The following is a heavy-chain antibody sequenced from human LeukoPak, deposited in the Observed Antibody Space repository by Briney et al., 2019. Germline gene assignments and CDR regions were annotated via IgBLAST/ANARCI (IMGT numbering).Heavy chain of an antibody. Sequence: PSETLSLTCAVYGGSFSGYYWSWIRQPPGKGLEWIGEINHSGSTNYNPSLKSRVTISVDTSKNQFSLELNSVTAADTAVYYCARHQRGGFDFDYWGQGTLVTVSS. D-gene: IGHD3-16*01. CDR1: GGSFSGYY. CDR3: ARHQRGGFDFDY. J-gene: IGHJ4*02. CDR2: INHSGST. V-gene: IGHV4-34*01.